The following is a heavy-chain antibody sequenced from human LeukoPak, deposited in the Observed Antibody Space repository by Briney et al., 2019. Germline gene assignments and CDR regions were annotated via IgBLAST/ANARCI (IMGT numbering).Heavy chain of an antibody. Sequence: SETLSLTCTVSGGSISGSTYYWGWIRQLPGKELEWIGSAYYSGSTYYNPSLQSRVTISVDTSNNRFSLELISVTAADTAVYYCARDPARYCSSTSCYYLWGQGTLVTVSS. CDR2: AYYSGST. J-gene: IGHJ1*01. CDR1: GGSISGSTYY. D-gene: IGHD2-2*01. V-gene: IGHV4-39*02. CDR3: ARDPARYCSSTSCYYL.